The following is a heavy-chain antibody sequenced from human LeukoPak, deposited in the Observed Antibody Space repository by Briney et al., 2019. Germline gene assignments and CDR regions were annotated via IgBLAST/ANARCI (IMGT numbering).Heavy chain of an antibody. Sequence: PGGSLRLSCAASGFSFSDYRMNGVRQAPGKGLEWVASVNTVSSYIYYADSMRGRFTISRDNAKNSLFLQMNSLRAEDTAVYYCARLRRNSDRSDFFYYYDHWGQGTLVTVSS. D-gene: IGHD3-22*01. CDR2: VNTVSSYI. V-gene: IGHV3-21*01. J-gene: IGHJ4*02. CDR1: GFSFSDYR. CDR3: ARLRRNSDRSDFFYYYDH.